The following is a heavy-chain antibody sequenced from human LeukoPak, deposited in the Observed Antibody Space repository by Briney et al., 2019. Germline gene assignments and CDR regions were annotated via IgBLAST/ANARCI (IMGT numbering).Heavy chain of an antibody. CDR2: IDWDDDK. Sequence: SGPTLVKPTQTLTVTCTFSGFSLSTSGVGVGWIRQPPGKALEWLARIDWDDDKYYSTSLKTRLTISKDTSKNQVVLTMTNMDPVDTATYYCARITVVAAEYYFDYWGQGTLVTVSS. V-gene: IGHV2-70*11. D-gene: IGHD2-15*01. J-gene: IGHJ4*02. CDR3: ARITVVAAEYYFDY. CDR1: GFSLSTSGVG.